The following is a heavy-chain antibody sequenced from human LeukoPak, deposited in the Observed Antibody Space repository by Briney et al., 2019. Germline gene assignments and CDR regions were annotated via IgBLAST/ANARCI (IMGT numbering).Heavy chain of an antibody. CDR2: ISAYNGNT. D-gene: IGHD6-19*01. CDR1: GYTFTSYG. Sequence: GASVKVSCKASGYTFTSYGISWVRQAPGQGLEWMGWISAYNGNTNYAQKLQGRVTMTTDTSTSTAYMELRSLRSDDTAVYYCARDMVAVAGKPLEDYWGQGTLVTVSS. J-gene: IGHJ4*02. CDR3: ARDMVAVAGKPLEDY. V-gene: IGHV1-18*01.